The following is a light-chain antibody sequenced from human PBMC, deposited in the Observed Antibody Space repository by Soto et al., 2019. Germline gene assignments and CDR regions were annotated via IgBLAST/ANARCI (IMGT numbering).Light chain of an antibody. CDR1: SSDVGNYNL. Sequence: QSVLTQPASVSGSPGQSITISCTGTSSDVGNYNLVSWCQLYPGTAPKLMIFEGSKRPSGVSTRFSGSKSGNTASLTISGLQAEDEANYYCSSYAGSRIVLFGGGTKLTVL. V-gene: IGLV2-23*01. CDR3: SSYAGSRIVL. CDR2: EGS. J-gene: IGLJ2*01.